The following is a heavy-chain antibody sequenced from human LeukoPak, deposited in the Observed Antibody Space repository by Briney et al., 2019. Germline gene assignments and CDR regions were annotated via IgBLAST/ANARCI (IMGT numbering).Heavy chain of an antibody. CDR3: AKGVGGSGSYFDY. D-gene: IGHD3-10*01. CDR1: GFTFSSYG. V-gene: IGHV3-30*02. Sequence: GDSLRLSCAASGFTFSSYGMHWVRQAPGKGLEWVAFIRYDGSNKYYADSVKGRFTISRDNSKNTLYLQMNSLRSEDTAVYYCAKGVGGSGSYFDYWGQGTLVTVSS. CDR2: IRYDGSNK. J-gene: IGHJ4*02.